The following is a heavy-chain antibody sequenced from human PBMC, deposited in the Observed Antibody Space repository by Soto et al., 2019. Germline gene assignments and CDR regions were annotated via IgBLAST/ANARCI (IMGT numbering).Heavy chain of an antibody. Sequence: QVQLHESGPGLVKPSETLSLTCTVSGDSISSHYWSWIRQPPGKGLEWIGHIYHSGGTRYNPSLRSRVTISVDTSKHQCSLQLRSVTAADTAVYYCAKNVAVAGFCLDPWGQGILVTVAS. V-gene: IGHV4-59*11. D-gene: IGHD6-19*01. CDR1: GDSISSHY. CDR2: IYHSGGT. CDR3: AKNVAVAGFCLDP. J-gene: IGHJ5*02.